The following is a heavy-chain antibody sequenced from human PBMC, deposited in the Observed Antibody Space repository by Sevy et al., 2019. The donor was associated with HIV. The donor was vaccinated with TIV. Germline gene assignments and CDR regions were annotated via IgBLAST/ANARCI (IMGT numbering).Heavy chain of an antibody. Sequence: ASVKVSCKASGGTFSGYGISWVRQAPGQGLEWIVGIIPILGTVNYAQMFQGRVTITADESTKTAYMELSSLRSEDTAVYYCARGGGNGWYYFDYWGQEALVTVSS. D-gene: IGHD6-19*01. CDR2: IIPILGTV. CDR3: ARGGGNGWYYFDY. V-gene: IGHV1-69*13. J-gene: IGHJ4*02. CDR1: GGTFSGYG.